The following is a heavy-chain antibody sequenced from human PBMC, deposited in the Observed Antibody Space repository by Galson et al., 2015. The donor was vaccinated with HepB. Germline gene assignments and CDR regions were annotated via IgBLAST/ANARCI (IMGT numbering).Heavy chain of an antibody. V-gene: IGHV1-69*13. CDR3: ARDKGWELLGRYFDY. D-gene: IGHD1-26*01. Sequence: SVKVSCKASGGTFSSYAISWVRQAPGPGLEWMGGIIPIFGTANYAQKFQGRVTITADESTSTAYMELSSLRAEDTAVYYCARDKGWELLGRYFDYWGQGTLVTVSS. J-gene: IGHJ4*02. CDR1: GGTFSSYA. CDR2: IIPIFGTA.